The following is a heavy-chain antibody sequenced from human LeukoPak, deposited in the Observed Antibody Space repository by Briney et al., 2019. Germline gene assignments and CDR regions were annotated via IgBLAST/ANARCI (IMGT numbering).Heavy chain of an antibody. D-gene: IGHD6-19*01. V-gene: IGHV3-43*02. J-gene: IGHJ4*02. CDR1: GFMFHDYA. Sequence: PGGSLRLSCAAPGFMFHDYAIHWVRQAPGKGLEWVSLISGDGGSTFYADSVKGRFTISRDNSKTTLYLEMNSLRADDTAVYYCAKGSSSGWPYFFDNWGQGTLVTVSS. CDR3: AKGSSSGWPYFFDN. CDR2: ISGDGGST.